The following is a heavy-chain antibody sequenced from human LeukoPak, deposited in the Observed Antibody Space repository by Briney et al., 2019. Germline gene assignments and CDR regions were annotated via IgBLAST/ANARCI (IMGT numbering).Heavy chain of an antibody. D-gene: IGHD2-15*01. Sequence: SETLSLTCTVSGGSISSSSYYWGWIRQPPGKGLEWIGSIYYSGSTYYNPSLKSRVTISVDTSKNQFSLKPSSVTAADTAVYYCARHEGGGFQYYFDYWGQGTLVTVSS. J-gene: IGHJ4*02. CDR3: ARHEGGGFQYYFDY. CDR2: IYYSGST. CDR1: GGSISSSSYY. V-gene: IGHV4-39*01.